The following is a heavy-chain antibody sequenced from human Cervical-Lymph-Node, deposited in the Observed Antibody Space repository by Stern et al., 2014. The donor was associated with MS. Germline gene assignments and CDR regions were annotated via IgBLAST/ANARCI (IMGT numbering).Heavy chain of an antibody. CDR1: GGSISSGGYY. CDR3: ARNRAYDAFDI. Sequence: QVQLVESGPGLVKPSQTLSLTCTVSGGSISSGGYYWSWLRQHPGKGLEWIGYIYHSGNTHYNPSLKNRVTMSVDTSKSQFSLMLSSVAVADTAVYYYARNRAYDAFDIWGQGAMVAVSS. V-gene: IGHV4-31*03. J-gene: IGHJ3*02. CDR2: IYHSGNT.